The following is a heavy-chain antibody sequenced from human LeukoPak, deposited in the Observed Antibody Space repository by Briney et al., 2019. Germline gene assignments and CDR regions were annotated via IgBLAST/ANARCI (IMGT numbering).Heavy chain of an antibody. CDR1: GFTFSNAW. CDR2: IKSKTDGGTT. J-gene: IGHJ4*02. Sequence: GSLRLSCAASGFTFSNAWMSWVRQAPGKGLEWVGRIKSKTDGGTTDYAAPVKGRFTISRDDSKNTLYLQMNSLKTEDTAVYYCTTPTTTYYYDSSGYPDVNWGQGTLVTVSS. V-gene: IGHV3-15*01. CDR3: TTPTTTYYYDSSGYPDVN. D-gene: IGHD3-22*01.